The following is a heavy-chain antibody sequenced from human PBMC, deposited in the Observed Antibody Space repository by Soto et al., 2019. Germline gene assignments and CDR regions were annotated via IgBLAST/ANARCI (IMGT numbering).Heavy chain of an antibody. J-gene: IGHJ6*02. CDR3: AKDKGFGDPSGGMDV. Sequence: ASVKVSCKASGFTFTSFYMHWVRQAPGQGPEWMGIMHPYGGSTGYAQKFQGRVTLTRDTSTRTDYMELSSLRAEDTALYYCAKDKGFGDPSGGMDVWGQGTTVTVSS. V-gene: IGHV1-46*01. CDR1: GFTFTSFY. CDR2: MHPYGGST. D-gene: IGHD3-10*01.